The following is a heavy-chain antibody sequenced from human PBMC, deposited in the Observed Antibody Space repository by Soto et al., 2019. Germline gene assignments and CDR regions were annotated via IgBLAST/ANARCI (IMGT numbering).Heavy chain of an antibody. Sequence: SETLSLTCTVSGGSISSYYWSWIRQPPGKGLEWIGYIYYSGSTNYNPSLKSRVTISVDTSKNQFSLKLSSVTAADTAVYYCARHQSKYSNLIDYWGQGTLVTVSS. D-gene: IGHD4-4*01. CDR2: IYYSGST. CDR3: ARHQSKYSNLIDY. V-gene: IGHV4-59*08. CDR1: GGSISSYY. J-gene: IGHJ4*02.